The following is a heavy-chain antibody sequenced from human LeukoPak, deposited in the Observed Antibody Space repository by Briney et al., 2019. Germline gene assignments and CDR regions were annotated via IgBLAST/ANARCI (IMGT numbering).Heavy chain of an antibody. CDR2: IYYSGST. CDR3: AGTYYYDSSGYYYPGGY. J-gene: IGHJ4*02. V-gene: IGHV4-59*01. Sequence: SETLSLTCIVSGASIRSSYWSWIRQPPGKGLEWIGYIYYSGSTNYNPTLKSRVTISVDTSKNQFSLKLSSVTAADTAVYYCAGTYYYDSSGYYYPGGYWGQGTLVTVSS. CDR1: GASIRSSY. D-gene: IGHD3-22*01.